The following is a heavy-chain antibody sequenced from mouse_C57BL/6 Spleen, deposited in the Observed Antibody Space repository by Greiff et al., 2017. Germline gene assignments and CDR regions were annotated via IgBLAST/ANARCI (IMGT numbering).Heavy chain of an antibody. V-gene: IGHV1-54*01. CDR1: GYAFTNYL. D-gene: IGHD1-1*01. CDR3: ARSDYYASGYFDV. Sequence: QVQLQQSGAELVRPGTSVKVSCKASGYAFTNYLIEWVKQRPGQGLEWIGVINPGSGGTNYNEKFKGKATLTADKSSSTAYMQLSSLTSEDSAVXFCARSDYYASGYFDVWGTGTTVTVSS. CDR2: INPGSGGT. J-gene: IGHJ1*03.